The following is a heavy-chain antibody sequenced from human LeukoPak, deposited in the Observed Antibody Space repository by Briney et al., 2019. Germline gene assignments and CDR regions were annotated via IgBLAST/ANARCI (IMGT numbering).Heavy chain of an antibody. Sequence: ASVKVSCKASGYTFTSYGISWVRQAPGQGLEWMGWMNPNSGNTGYAQKFQGRVTMTRNTSISTAYMELSSLRSEDTAVYYCARAAAGTWDWFDPWGQGTLVTVSS. CDR3: ARAAAGTWDWFDP. CDR2: MNPNSGNT. D-gene: IGHD6-13*01. V-gene: IGHV1-8*02. CDR1: GYTFTSYG. J-gene: IGHJ5*02.